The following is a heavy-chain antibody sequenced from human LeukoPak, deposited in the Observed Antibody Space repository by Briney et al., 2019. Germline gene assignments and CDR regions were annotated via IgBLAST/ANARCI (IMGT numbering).Heavy chain of an antibody. CDR2: ISYSGNT. CDR3: ARGLTTMTTYYLDY. CDR1: GGIITSRSYY. V-gene: IGHV4-31*03. Sequence: SETLSLTCTVSGGIITSRSYYWTRIRPHPGKGLEWIGHISYSGNTYYNPSLKSRLTISIDTSKNQFSLKLSSVTVAYAAVYFCARGLTTMTTYYLDYWGQGSLVAVSS. J-gene: IGHJ4*02. D-gene: IGHD4-17*01.